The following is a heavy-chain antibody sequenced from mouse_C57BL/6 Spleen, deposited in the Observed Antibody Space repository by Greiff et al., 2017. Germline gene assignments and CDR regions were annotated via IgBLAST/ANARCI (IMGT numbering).Heavy chain of an antibody. CDR1: GYTFTGYW. CDR2: ILPGSGST. V-gene: IGHV1-9*01. Sequence: QVQLQQSGAELMKPGASVKLSCKATGYTFTGYWIEWVKQRPGHGLEWIGEILPGSGSTNYNEKFKGKATFTADTSSNTAYMQLSSLTTEDSAIYYCARLPIITTVVATDYYAMDYWGQGTSVTVSS. J-gene: IGHJ4*01. D-gene: IGHD1-1*01. CDR3: ARLPIITTVVATDYYAMDY.